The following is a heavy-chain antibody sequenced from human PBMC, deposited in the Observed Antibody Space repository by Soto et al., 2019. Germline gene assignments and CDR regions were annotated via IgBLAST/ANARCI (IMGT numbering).Heavy chain of an antibody. J-gene: IGHJ4*02. V-gene: IGHV4-39*01. CDR2: INHSGST. Sequence: QLQLQESGPGLVKPSETLSLTCRVSDGSMNSDSSYWGWIRQPPGKGLEWIGVINHSGSTYHNLSLKGRVTTSVDASRNQFSLKFTSMTAADTAVYYCARLGGYVSVGYYYLWDSWGQGNLVTVSS. D-gene: IGHD3-22*01. CDR3: ARLGGYVSVGYYYLWDS. CDR1: DGSMNSDSSY.